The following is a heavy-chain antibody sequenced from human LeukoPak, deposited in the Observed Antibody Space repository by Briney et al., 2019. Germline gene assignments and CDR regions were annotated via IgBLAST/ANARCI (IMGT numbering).Heavy chain of an antibody. V-gene: IGHV4-38-2*01. CDR3: ARHLGRDCSSTSCYRFGAFDI. CDR2: IYHSGST. J-gene: IGHJ3*02. Sequence: PSETLSLTCAVSGYSISSGYYWGWIRQPPGKALEWIGSIYHSGSTYYNPSLKSRVTISVDTSKNQFSLKLSSVTAADTAVYYCARHLGRDCSSTSCYRFGAFDIWGQGTMVTVSS. CDR1: GYSISSGYY. D-gene: IGHD2-2*01.